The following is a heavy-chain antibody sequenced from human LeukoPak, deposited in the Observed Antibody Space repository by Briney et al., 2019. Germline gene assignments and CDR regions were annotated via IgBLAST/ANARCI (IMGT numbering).Heavy chain of an antibody. Sequence: PGGSLRLSCAASGFTFSSYSMNWVRQAPGKGLEWVSYISSSSSTIYYADSVKGRFTISRDNAKNSLYLQMNSLRDEDTAVYYCARDMAGIRGPYYGMDVWGQGTTVTVSS. CDR2: ISSSSSTI. V-gene: IGHV3-48*02. CDR1: GFTFSSYS. J-gene: IGHJ6*02. D-gene: IGHD3-10*01. CDR3: ARDMAGIRGPYYGMDV.